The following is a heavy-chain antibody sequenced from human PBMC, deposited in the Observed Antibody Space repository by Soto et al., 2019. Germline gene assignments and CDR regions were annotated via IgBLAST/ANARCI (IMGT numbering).Heavy chain of an antibody. D-gene: IGHD3-10*01. J-gene: IGHJ4*02. V-gene: IGHV3-30*04. Sequence: QVHLVESGGGGVQPGRSKRLSCVVSGFTFNDYAIHWVRQAPGKGLEWVAVISKDGSHKYYLESVKGRFTISRDNSKNILSLQMNSLRDEDTAVYYCARSRSGAVADSFDFWGQGTLVTVSS. CDR1: GFTFNDYA. CDR2: ISKDGSHK. CDR3: ARSRSGAVADSFDF.